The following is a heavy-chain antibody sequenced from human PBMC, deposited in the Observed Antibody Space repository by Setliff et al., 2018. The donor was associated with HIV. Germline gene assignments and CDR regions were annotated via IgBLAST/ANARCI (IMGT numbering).Heavy chain of an antibody. D-gene: IGHD3-10*01. CDR3: ARWHPPYGFWEEDY. V-gene: IGHV4-31*03. J-gene: IGHJ4*02. CDR1: GGYISSGGYY. Sequence: KPSETLSLTCTVSGGYISSGGYYWSWIRQQPGKGLEWIGYIYYSGSTNYNPSLKTRVTISVDGSKNQFSLRLKSVTAADTAVYYCARWHPPYGFWEEDYWGQGTLVTVSS. CDR2: IYYSGST.